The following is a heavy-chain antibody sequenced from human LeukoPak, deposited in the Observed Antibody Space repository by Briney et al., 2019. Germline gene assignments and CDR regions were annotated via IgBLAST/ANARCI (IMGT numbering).Heavy chain of an antibody. J-gene: IGHJ4*02. CDR2: MNPNSGNT. D-gene: IGHD3-22*01. CDR3: ARECSSGYYSHFDY. V-gene: IGHV1-8*01. Sequence: GASVKVSCKASGYTFTSYDINWVRQATGQGLEWMGWMNPNSGNTGYAQKFQGRVTMTRNISISTAYMELSSLRSEDTAVYYCARECSSGYYSHFDYWGQGTLVTVSS. CDR1: GYTFTSYD.